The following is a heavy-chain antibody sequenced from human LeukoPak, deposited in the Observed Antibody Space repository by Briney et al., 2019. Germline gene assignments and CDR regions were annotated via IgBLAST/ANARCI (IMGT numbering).Heavy chain of an antibody. J-gene: IGHJ4*02. V-gene: IGHV3-74*01. D-gene: IGHD2/OR15-2a*01. Sequence: GGSLRLSCAASGMYWMHWVRQAPGKGLVWVSHINSDGSWTSYANSVKGRFTISKDNAKNTVYLQMSNLRVEDTAVYYCVSFYETYWGRGTLVTVSS. CDR3: VSFYETY. CDR2: INSDGSWT. CDR1: GMYW.